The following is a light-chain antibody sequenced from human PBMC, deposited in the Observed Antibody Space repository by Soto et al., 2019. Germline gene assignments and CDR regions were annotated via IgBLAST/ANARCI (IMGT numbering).Light chain of an antibody. Sequence: SVLPQPPSVSGAPGQMVTISCTGSSSNIGANYDVHWYQHLPGTAPKLLIYTNSNRPSGVPDRFSGSKSGTSASLAITGLQAEDEADYYCQSYDSSLSGYVVGTGTKVTVL. CDR2: TNS. CDR3: QSYDSSLSGYV. V-gene: IGLV1-40*01. CDR1: SSNIGANYD. J-gene: IGLJ1*01.